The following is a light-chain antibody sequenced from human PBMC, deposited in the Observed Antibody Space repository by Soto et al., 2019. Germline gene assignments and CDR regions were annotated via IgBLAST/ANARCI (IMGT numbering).Light chain of an antibody. CDR1: ESIGSH. J-gene: IGKJ3*01. Sequence: DIQMTQSPSSLSASVGARVTITCRASESIGSHLNWYQQKPGQAPKVLIYDVSSLQSGVPSRFSGSGSETDFTLTISSLQPEDFATYYCQQSYSAPQFTFGPGTKVEIK. V-gene: IGKV1-39*01. CDR3: QQSYSAPQFT. CDR2: DVS.